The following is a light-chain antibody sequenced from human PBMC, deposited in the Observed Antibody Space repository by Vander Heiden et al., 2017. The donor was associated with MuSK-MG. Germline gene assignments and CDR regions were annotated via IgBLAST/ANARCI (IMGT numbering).Light chain of an antibody. J-gene: IGKJ4*02. CDR3: QQSYSTPKT. CDR1: QSITSD. CDR2: GTS. V-gene: IGKV1-39*01. Sequence: DIQMTQSPSSLSASVGDRLTITCRASQSITSDLSWYQQKPGKAPKLLIYGTSSLQSGVPSRFSGSGSGTDFTLTISSLQLEDFASYYCQQSYSTPKTFGRGTKVEIK.